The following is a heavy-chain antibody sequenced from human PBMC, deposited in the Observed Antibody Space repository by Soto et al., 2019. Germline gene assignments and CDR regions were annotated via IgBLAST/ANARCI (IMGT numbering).Heavy chain of an antibody. J-gene: IGHJ6*02. CDR1: GYTFTSHR. D-gene: IGHD6-13*01. CDR3: ARDAGIPSNGMDV. Sequence: GASVKVSCKTSGYTFTSHRITWVRQAPGQGLEWMRWITPYNRNTNYAQKFQGRVTMTTDTSAHTAYMELRSLRSDDTAMYYCARDAGIPSNGMDVWGQGTAVTVSS. V-gene: IGHV1-18*01. CDR2: ITPYNRNT.